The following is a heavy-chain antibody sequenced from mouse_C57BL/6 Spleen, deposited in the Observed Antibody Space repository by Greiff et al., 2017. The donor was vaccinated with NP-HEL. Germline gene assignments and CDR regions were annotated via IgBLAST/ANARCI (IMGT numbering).Heavy chain of an antibody. CDR1: GYSFTSYY. Sequence: QVQLKQSGPELVKPGASVKISCKASGYSFTSYYIHWVKQRPGQGLEWIGWIYPGSGNTKYNEKFKGKATLTADTSSSTAYMQLSSLTSEDSAVYYCAKVPTYYGSSYEYFDVWGTGTTVTVSS. CDR2: IYPGSGNT. J-gene: IGHJ1*03. D-gene: IGHD1-1*01. V-gene: IGHV1-66*01. CDR3: AKVPTYYGSSYEYFDV.